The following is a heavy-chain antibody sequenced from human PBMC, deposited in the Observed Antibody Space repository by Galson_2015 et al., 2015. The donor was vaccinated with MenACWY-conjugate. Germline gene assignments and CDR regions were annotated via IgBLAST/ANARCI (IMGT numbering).Heavy chain of an antibody. V-gene: IGHV1-46*01. CDR1: GYTFTSYY. CDR2: IKPSGGST. CDR3: ARTVEAYCGGDCYSVVWFDP. J-gene: IGHJ5*02. D-gene: IGHD2-21*02. Sequence: SVKVSCKASGYTFTSYYMHWVRQAPGQGLEWMGIIKPSGGSTSYAQKFQGRVTMTRDTSTSTVYMELSSLRSEDTAVYYCARTVEAYCGGDCYSVVWFDPWGQGTLFTVPS.